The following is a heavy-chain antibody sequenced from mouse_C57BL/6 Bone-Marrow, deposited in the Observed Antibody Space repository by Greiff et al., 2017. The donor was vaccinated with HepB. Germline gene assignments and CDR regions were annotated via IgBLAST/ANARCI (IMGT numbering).Heavy chain of an antibody. V-gene: IGHV3-6*01. D-gene: IGHD1-1*01. CDR1: GYSITSGYY. Sequence: EVKFEESGPGLVKPSQSLSLTCSVPGYSITSGYYWNWIRQFPGNKLEWMGYISYDGSNNYNPSLKNRISIPRDTSKNQFFLKLNSVTTEDTATYYCARDLDYYGSSYRWYFDVWGTGTTVTVSS. J-gene: IGHJ1*03. CDR2: ISYDGSN. CDR3: ARDLDYYGSSYRWYFDV.